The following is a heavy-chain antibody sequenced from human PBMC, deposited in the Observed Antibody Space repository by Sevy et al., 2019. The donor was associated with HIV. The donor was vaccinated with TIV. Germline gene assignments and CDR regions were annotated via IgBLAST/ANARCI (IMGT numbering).Heavy chain of an antibody. D-gene: IGHD3-10*01. Sequence: GGSLRLSCAASGFTFSSYAMSWVRQAPGKGLEWVSDISGSGGSTYYADSVKGRFTISRDNSKNTLYLQMNSLRAEDTAVYYCARWRFGELSPFDYWGQGTLVTVSS. CDR2: ISGSGGST. CDR3: ARWRFGELSPFDY. CDR1: GFTFSSYA. J-gene: IGHJ4*02. V-gene: IGHV3-23*01.